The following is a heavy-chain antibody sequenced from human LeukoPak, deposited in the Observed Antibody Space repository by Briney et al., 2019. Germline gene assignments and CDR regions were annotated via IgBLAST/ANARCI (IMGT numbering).Heavy chain of an antibody. D-gene: IGHD2-15*01. V-gene: IGHV1-69*13. J-gene: IGHJ4*02. CDR2: IIPIFGTA. Sequence: GASVKVSCKASGGTFSSYAISWVRQAPGQGLEWMGGIIPIFGTANYAQKSQGRVTITADESTSTAYMELSSLRSEDTAVYYCARGVGGLGWQYWGQGTLDTVSS. CDR1: GGTFSSYA. CDR3: ARGVGGLGWQY.